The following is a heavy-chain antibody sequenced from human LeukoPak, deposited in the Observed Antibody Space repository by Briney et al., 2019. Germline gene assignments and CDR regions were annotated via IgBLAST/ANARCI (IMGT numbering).Heavy chain of an antibody. CDR2: ISWNSGSI. D-gene: IGHD6-13*01. CDR3: AKDKAGAFDY. J-gene: IGHJ4*02. Sequence: GRSLRLSCAASGFTFDDYAMHWVRQAPGKGLEWVSGISWNSGSIGYADSVKGRFTISRDNAKNSLYLQMNSLRAEDTALYYCAKDKAGAFDYRGQGTLVTVSS. V-gene: IGHV3-9*01. CDR1: GFTFDDYA.